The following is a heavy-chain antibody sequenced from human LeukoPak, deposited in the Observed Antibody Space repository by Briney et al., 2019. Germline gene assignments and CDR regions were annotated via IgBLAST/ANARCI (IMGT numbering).Heavy chain of an antibody. D-gene: IGHD1-26*01. CDR1: GFIFRNYG. CDR2: IKFDGSEK. Sequence: PGGSLRLSCVASGFIFRNYGMHWVRQTPEKGLEWVATIKFDGSEKYYVDSVQGRFTISRDDARSSLHLEMNNLRAEDTAIYYCAYRNNFQYWGQGVLVTVSS. CDR3: AYRNNFQY. V-gene: IGHV3-7*05. J-gene: IGHJ4*02.